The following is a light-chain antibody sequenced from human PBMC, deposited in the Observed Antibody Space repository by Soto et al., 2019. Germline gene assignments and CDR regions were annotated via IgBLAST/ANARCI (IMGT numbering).Light chain of an antibody. CDR1: QDISTN. Sequence: DIQMTQSPSSLSASVGDRVTITCQASQDISTNLNWYQQKPGTAPKLLVYDASTLKTGVPSRFSGTGSGTDFTFTISSLQPEDFATYYCQQYDSLVLTFGGGTNVEIK. J-gene: IGKJ4*01. CDR3: QQYDSLVLT. V-gene: IGKV1-33*01. CDR2: DAS.